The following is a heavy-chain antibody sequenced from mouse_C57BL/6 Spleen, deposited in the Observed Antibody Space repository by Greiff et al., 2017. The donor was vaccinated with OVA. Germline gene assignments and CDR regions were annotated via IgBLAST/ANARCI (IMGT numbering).Heavy chain of an antibody. CDR2: IYPGDGDT. CDR1: GYAFSSSW. D-gene: IGHD2-3*01. CDR3: ARSLYDGFLDY. Sequence: VMLVESGPELVKPGASVKISCKASGYAFSSSWMNWVKQRPGKGLEWIGRIYPGDGDTNYNGKFKGKATLTADKSSSTAYMQLSSLTSEDSAVYFCARSLYDGFLDYWGQGTTLTVSS. J-gene: IGHJ2*01. V-gene: IGHV1-82*01.